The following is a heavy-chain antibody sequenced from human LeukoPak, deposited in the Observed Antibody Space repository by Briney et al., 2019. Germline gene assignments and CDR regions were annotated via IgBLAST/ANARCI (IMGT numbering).Heavy chain of an antibody. CDR1: GGTFSSYA. CDR3: ARDSLPQWELNEMDV. Sequence: GASVKVSCKASGGTFSSYAISWVRQAPGQGLEWMGGIIPIFGTANYAQKFQGRVTMTRDTSTSTVYMELRSLRSDDTAVYYCARDSLPQWELNEMDVWGKGTTVTVSS. V-gene: IGHV1-69*05. J-gene: IGHJ6*04. CDR2: IIPIFGTA. D-gene: IGHD1-26*01.